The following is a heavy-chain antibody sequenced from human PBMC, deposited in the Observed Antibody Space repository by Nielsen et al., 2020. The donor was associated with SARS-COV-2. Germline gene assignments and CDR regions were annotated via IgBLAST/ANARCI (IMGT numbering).Heavy chain of an antibody. J-gene: IGHJ6*02. V-gene: IGHV2-70*01. CDR1: GFSLSTSGMC. CDR3: ARIERHPYSSSLGYGMDV. CDR2: IDWDDDK. D-gene: IGHD6-6*01. Sequence: SGPTLVKPTQTLTLTCTFSGFSLSTSGMCVSWIRQPPGKALDWLALIDWDDDKYYSTSVKTRLTISKDTSKNQVVLTMTNMDPVDTATYYCARIERHPYSSSLGYGMDVWGQGTTVTVSS.